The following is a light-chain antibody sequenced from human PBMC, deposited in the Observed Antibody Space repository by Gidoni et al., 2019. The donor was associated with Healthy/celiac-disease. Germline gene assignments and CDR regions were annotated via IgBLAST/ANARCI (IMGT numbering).Light chain of an antibody. CDR1: QSVLYSSNNKNY. CDR3: QQYYSTPTWT. J-gene: IGKJ1*01. Sequence: DIVMTQSPDSLAGSLGERATINCKSSQSVLYSSNNKNYLAWYQQKPGQPPKLLIYWASTRESGVPDRFSGSGSGTDFTLTISSLQAEDVAVYYCQQYYSTPTWTFXQXTKVEIK. CDR2: WAS. V-gene: IGKV4-1*01.